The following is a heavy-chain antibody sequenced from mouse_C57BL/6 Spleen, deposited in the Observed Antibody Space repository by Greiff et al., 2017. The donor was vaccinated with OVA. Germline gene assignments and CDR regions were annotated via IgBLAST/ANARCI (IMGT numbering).Heavy chain of an antibody. CDR1: GYTFTSYW. CDR2: LDPSDSYT. D-gene: IGHD1-1*01. V-gene: IGHV1-50*01. J-gene: IGHJ3*01. CDR3: ARPLITTGGGFAY. Sequence: QVQLQQSGAELVKPGASVKLSCKASGYTFTSYWMQWVKQRPGQGLEWIGELDPSDSYTNYNQKFKGKATLTVDTSSSTAYMQLSSLTSEDSAVYYCARPLITTGGGFAYWGQGTLVTVSA.